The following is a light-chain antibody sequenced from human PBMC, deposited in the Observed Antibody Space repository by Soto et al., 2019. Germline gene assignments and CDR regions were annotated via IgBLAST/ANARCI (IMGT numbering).Light chain of an antibody. CDR1: EAISSA. CDR3: QHIHSYPQMFT. V-gene: IGKV1-13*02. Sequence: AIQLTQSPSSLSASIGDRVTITCRASEAISSAVAWYQQKPGTAPKLLIYDASDLERGVPSRFSGSGSGTDFTLTISRLQPEDFATYHCQHIHSYPQMFTFGQGTKLEI. J-gene: IGKJ2*01. CDR2: DAS.